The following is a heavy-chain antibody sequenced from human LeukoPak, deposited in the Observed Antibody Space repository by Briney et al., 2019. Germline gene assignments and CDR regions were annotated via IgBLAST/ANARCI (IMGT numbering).Heavy chain of an antibody. J-gene: IGHJ1*01. CDR3: ARDSSEFRSLIPH. CDR1: GGTFSSHA. D-gene: IGHD2-21*01. CDR2: MIPIFGPA. Sequence: ASVKVSCKASGGTFSSHAISWVRQAPGQGLEWMGGMIPIFGPARYAQKFQGRVTIPADESTSTAYMELSSLRSEDTAVYYCARDSSEFRSLIPHWGQGTLVTVSS. V-gene: IGHV1-69*13.